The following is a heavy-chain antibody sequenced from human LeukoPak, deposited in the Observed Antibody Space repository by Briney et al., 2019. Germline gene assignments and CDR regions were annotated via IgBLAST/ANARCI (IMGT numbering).Heavy chain of an antibody. V-gene: IGHV5-51*01. D-gene: IGHD3-22*01. J-gene: IGHJ5*02. Sequence: GESLKISCKGSGYSFTTYWIGWVRQMPGKGLEWMGIIYPGHSDTKYSPSFQGQVTMSADRSINTAYLQWSSLKASDTAIYYCARAPLDSSGNHWGVWFDPWGQGTLVTVSS. CDR1: GYSFTTYW. CDR2: IYPGHSDT. CDR3: ARAPLDSSGNHWGVWFDP.